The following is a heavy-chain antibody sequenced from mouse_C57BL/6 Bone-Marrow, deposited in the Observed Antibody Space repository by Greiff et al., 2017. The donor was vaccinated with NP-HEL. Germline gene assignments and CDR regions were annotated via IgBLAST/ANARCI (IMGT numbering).Heavy chain of an antibody. CDR2: ISSGGSYT. D-gene: IGHD1-3*01. Sequence: EVKVVESGGDLVKPGGSLKLSCAASGFTFSSYGMSWVRQTPDERLEWVATISSGGSYTYYPDSVKGRFTISRDNAKNTQYLQMSSLKSEDTAMYYCARHSGYYFDYWGQGTTLTVSS. CDR3: ARHSGYYFDY. CDR1: GFTFSSYG. V-gene: IGHV5-6*01. J-gene: IGHJ2*01.